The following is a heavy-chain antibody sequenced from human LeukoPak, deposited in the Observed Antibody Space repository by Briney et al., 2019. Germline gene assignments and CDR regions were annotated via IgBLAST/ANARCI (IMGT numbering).Heavy chain of an antibody. J-gene: IGHJ4*02. V-gene: IGHV4-59*08. CDR3: AKSGGYGLIDY. D-gene: IGHD1-26*01. CDR1: GGSISSYY. Sequence: SETLSLTCTVSGGSISSYYWSWIRQPPGKGLEWIGYIYYSGSTNYNPSLKSRVTISIDTSKNQFSLRLNSVTAADTAMYYCAKSGGYGLIDYWGQGTRVTVSS. CDR2: IYYSGST.